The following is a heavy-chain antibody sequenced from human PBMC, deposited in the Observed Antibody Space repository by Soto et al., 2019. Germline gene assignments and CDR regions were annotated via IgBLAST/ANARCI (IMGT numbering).Heavy chain of an antibody. CDR3: ARLEGLATISYYFDF. J-gene: IGHJ4*02. Sequence: QLQLQESGPGLVKPSETLSLTCSVSGDSINSDKYYWGWIRQPPGKGLEWIGSNYFRGNTYYNPSIQTRVTISLDKSKSQFSLKLNSVTAADSAVYFCARLEGLATISYYFDFWGQGALVTVSS. CDR1: GDSINSDKYY. CDR2: NYFRGNT. D-gene: IGHD3-9*01. V-gene: IGHV4-39*01.